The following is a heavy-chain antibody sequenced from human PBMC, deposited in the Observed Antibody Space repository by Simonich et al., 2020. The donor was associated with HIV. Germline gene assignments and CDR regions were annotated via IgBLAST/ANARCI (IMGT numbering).Heavy chain of an antibody. V-gene: IGHV1-2*06. CDR3: AREWRRDGYNTDAFDI. D-gene: IGHD5-12*01. CDR1: GYPFPGYS. CDR2: SDPKRGGT. J-gene: IGHJ3*02. Sequence: QVPLVQSGAAVTKPGASVKVSCKASGYPFPGYSRPWVRQAPGQGLEGRGRSDPKRGGTNGAQKGRGRGTMTRDTSSSTAYMELSSLKSDDTAVYYCAREWRRDGYNTDAFDIWGQGTMVTVSS.